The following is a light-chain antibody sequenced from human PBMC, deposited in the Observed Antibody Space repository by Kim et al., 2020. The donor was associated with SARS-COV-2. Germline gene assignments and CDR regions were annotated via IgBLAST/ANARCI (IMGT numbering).Light chain of an antibody. CDR2: SND. Sequence: GRRVTCAFSGSRPNVGSNVVNWYQQLPGTAPKLLIYSNDYRPSGVPDRFSGSKSGTSASLYISGLQSEDEADYYCAAWDDSLNGSVFGGGTKVTVL. CDR3: AAWDDSLNGSV. J-gene: IGLJ3*02. V-gene: IGLV1-44*01. CDR1: RPNVGSNV.